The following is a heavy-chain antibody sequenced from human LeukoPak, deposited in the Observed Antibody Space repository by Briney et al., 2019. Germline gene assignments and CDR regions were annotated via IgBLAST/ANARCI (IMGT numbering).Heavy chain of an antibody. Sequence: SETLSLTCTVSGGSISSSSYYWGWIRQPPGKGLEWIGGIYYSESTYYNPSLKSRVTISVDTSKNQFSLMLNSVTAADTAVYYCARESRRIAAAGPSYYMDVWGRGTTVTVSS. CDR2: IYYSEST. J-gene: IGHJ6*03. CDR1: GGSISSSSYY. CDR3: ARESRRIAAAGPSYYMDV. V-gene: IGHV4-39*07. D-gene: IGHD6-13*01.